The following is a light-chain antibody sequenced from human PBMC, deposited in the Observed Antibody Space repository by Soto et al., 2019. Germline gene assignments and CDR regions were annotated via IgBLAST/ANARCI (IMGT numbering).Light chain of an antibody. J-gene: IGKJ5*01. V-gene: IGKV3-11*01. CDR2: DAS. CDR1: QSVSSSF. Sequence: EIVLTQSPGTLSLSPGERATLSCRASQSVSSSFLAWYQQKVGQAPRLLIYDASNRATGIPARFSGSGSGTDFTLTISSLEPEDFAVYYCQQRSNWPSTFGQGTRLEIK. CDR3: QQRSNWPST.